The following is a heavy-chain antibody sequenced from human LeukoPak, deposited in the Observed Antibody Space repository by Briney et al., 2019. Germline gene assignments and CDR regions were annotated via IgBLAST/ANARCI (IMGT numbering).Heavy chain of an antibody. J-gene: IGHJ4*02. CDR3: AKVITAGVDY. CDR2: IYSDSRT. Sequence: PGGSLRLSCAASGFTVSSNYMRWVRQAPGKGLECVSVIYSDSRTYYADSVKGRFTISRDNSKNTLYLQMNSLRAEDTAVYYCAKVITAGVDYWGQGTLVTASS. V-gene: IGHV3-53*05. CDR1: GFTVSSNY. D-gene: IGHD3-16*01.